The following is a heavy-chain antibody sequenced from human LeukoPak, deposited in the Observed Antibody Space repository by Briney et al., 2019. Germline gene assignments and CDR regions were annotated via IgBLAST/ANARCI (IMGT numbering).Heavy chain of an antibody. CDR2: ISYDGSNK. D-gene: IGHD3-10*01. Sequence: PGGSLRLSCAASGFIFSSYGMHWVRQSPGKGLEGVAVISYDGSNKYHADSVKGRFAISRDNSKNSLYLQINSLSPEDTAVYYCAKGDYYASGSFLAKGNWGQGTLVTVSS. CDR1: GFIFSSYG. J-gene: IGHJ4*02. CDR3: AKGDYYASGSFLAKGN. V-gene: IGHV3-30*18.